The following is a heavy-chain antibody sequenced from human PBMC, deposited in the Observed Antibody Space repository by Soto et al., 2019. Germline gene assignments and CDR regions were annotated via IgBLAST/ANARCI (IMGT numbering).Heavy chain of an antibody. CDR2: MYYTGST. V-gene: IGHV4-59*01. Sequence: SETLSLTCTVSGDSISGNYWSWIRQPPGKRLEWIGYMYYTGSTNYNPSLKSRVTMSLDKSNNQFSLKLSSVTAADTAVYYCARLGYCSSTSCYEPYYYYGMDVWGQGTTVTVSS. CDR3: ARLGYCSSTSCYEPYYYYGMDV. D-gene: IGHD2-2*01. J-gene: IGHJ6*02. CDR1: GDSISGNY.